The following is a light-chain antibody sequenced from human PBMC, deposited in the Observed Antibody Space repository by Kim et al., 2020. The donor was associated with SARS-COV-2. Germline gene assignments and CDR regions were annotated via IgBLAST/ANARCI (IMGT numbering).Light chain of an antibody. CDR3: QAWDSSNVV. J-gene: IGLJ2*01. CDR2: QDS. CDR1: KLGDKY. V-gene: IGLV3-1*01. Sequence: VAPGKTASITCSGDKLGDKYACWYQQKPGQSPVLVIYQDSKRPSGIPERFSGSNSGNTATLTISGTQAMDEADYYCQAWDSSNVVFGGGTQLTVL.